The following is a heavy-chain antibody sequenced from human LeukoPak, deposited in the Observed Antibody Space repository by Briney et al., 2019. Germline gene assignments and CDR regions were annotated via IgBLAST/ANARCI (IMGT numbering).Heavy chain of an antibody. Sequence: SGGSLRLSCADSGFTFSSYAMSWVRQAPGKGLEWVSSISDSGGSTYYADSVKGRFSIFRDNPKNTLYLQMNSLRVEDTAVYYCAKCGVSGGTRYAGIQHWGQGTLVTVSS. V-gene: IGHV3-23*01. J-gene: IGHJ1*01. CDR1: GFTFSSYA. D-gene: IGHD2-15*01. CDR2: ISDSGGST. CDR3: AKCGVSGGTRYAGIQH.